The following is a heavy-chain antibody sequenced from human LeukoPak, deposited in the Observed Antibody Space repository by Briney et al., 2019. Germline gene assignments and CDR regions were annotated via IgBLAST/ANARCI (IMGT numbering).Heavy chain of an antibody. CDR3: ARHASAGLIAAAGPRYYYYYGMDV. J-gene: IGHJ6*02. V-gene: IGHV5-51*01. Sequence: GESLKISCKGSGYSFTSYWIGWVRQMPGKGLEWMGIIYPGDSDTRYSPSFQGQVTISADKSISTAYLQWSSLKASDTAMYYCARHASAGLIAAAGPRYYYYYGMDVWGQGTTVTVSS. CDR1: GYSFTSYW. D-gene: IGHD6-25*01. CDR2: IYPGDSDT.